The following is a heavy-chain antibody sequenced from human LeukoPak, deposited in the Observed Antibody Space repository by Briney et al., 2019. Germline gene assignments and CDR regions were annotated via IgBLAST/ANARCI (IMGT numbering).Heavy chain of an antibody. CDR1: GLTFTNYS. Sequence: PGGSLRLSCAASGLTFTNYSMNWVRQAPGMGLEWVSSISRSSRYIDYADSVKGRFTISRDNAKNSLYLQMNSLRAEDTAVYYCARTRNLGYCSSTCCPNFDYWGQGTLVTVSS. D-gene: IGHD2-2*01. V-gene: IGHV3-21*01. CDR2: ISRSSRYI. J-gene: IGHJ4*02. CDR3: ARTRNLGYCSSTCCPNFDY.